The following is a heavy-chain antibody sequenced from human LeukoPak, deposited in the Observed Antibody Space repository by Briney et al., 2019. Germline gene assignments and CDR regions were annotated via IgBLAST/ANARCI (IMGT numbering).Heavy chain of an antibody. CDR2: IKQDGSER. Sequence: GGSLRLSCAASGFTFSSYWMSWVRQAPGKGPELVANIKQDGSERCYVDSLKGRFTISRDDAKNSLYLQMTSLRAEDTAVYYWAGVSGYDSSGYYHFFDYWGQGTLVTVSS. CDR3: AGVSGYDSSGYYHFFDY. V-gene: IGHV3-7*01. D-gene: IGHD3-22*01. J-gene: IGHJ4*02. CDR1: GFTFSSYW.